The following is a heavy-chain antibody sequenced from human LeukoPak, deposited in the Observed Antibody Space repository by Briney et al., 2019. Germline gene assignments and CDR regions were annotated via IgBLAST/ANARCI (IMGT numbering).Heavy chain of an antibody. CDR1: GGSISSSSYY. D-gene: IGHD3-22*01. Sequence: SETLSLTCTVSGGSISSSSYYWGWIRQPPGKGLEWIGSIYHSGSTYYNPSLKGRVTISVDTSKNQFSLKLSSVTAADTAVYYCARSTDDSSGYYYEGIAYYFDYWGQGTLVTVSS. CDR2: IYHSGST. CDR3: ARSTDDSSGYYYEGIAYYFDY. V-gene: IGHV4-39*07. J-gene: IGHJ4*02.